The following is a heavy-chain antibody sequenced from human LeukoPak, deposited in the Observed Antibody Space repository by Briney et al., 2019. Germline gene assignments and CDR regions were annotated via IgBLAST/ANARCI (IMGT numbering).Heavy chain of an antibody. Sequence: SETLSLTCSVSGGSISSGTYYWAWIRQPPGKGLEWIGCINYSGSTYYKSSLKSRVIISVDTSNTRFSLKMSSVTAAASAVYYCARHSPYYYGSGSYFDPWGQGTLVTVSS. CDR1: GGSISSGTYY. J-gene: IGHJ5*02. D-gene: IGHD3-10*01. CDR2: INYSGST. CDR3: ARHSPYYYGSGSYFDP. V-gene: IGHV4-39*01.